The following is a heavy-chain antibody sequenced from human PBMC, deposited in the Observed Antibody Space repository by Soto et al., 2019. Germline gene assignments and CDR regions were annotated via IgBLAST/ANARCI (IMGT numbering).Heavy chain of an antibody. Sequence: SVKVSCKASGGTFSNYAISWVRQAPGQGPEWMGGIIPMYGTPNNAQKFQGRVTITADKSTNTVYMELNSLRSEDTAVYYCAKKGEFWVRGLDVWGQGTPVTV. CDR1: GGTFSNYA. D-gene: IGHD3-3*01. CDR2: IIPMYGTP. J-gene: IGHJ6*02. CDR3: AKKGEFWVRGLDV. V-gene: IGHV1-69*06.